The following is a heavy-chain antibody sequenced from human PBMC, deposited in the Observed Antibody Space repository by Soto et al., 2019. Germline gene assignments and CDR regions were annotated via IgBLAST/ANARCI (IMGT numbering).Heavy chain of an antibody. CDR3: ARDLSPYCSIFFFQAEDGIGDL. D-gene: IGHD2-2*01. J-gene: IGHJ2*01. V-gene: IGHV4-59*01. Sequence: LSWIRQPPGKGLEWIGYIYYSGSTNYNPSLKSRVTISVDTSKNQFSLKLSSVTAADTAVYYCARDLSPYCSIFFFQAEDGIGDL. CDR2: IYYSGST.